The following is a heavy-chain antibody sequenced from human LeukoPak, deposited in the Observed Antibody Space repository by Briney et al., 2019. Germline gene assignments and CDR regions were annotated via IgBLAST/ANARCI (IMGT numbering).Heavy chain of an antibody. CDR1: GGSFSSYA. V-gene: IGHV1-69*04. Sequence: SVKVSCKASGGSFSSYAISWVRQAPGQGLEWMGRIIPILGIANYAQKFQGRVTITADKSTSTAYMELSSLRSEDTAVYYCARTKGGYAWGQGTLVTVSS. D-gene: IGHD5-12*01. J-gene: IGHJ5*02. CDR2: IIPILGIA. CDR3: ARTKGGYA.